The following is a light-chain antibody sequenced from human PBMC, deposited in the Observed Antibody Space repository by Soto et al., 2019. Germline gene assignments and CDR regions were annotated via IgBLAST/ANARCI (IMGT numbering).Light chain of an antibody. CDR3: QQSYSALWT. Sequence: DIQVTQSPSSLSASVGDRVIITCRASQGINRNLNWYQQKPGQAPKLLIYAASSLQSGVPTRFRGTASGTEFTLTITGLQPEDSASYYCQQSYSALWTFGQGNKVEIK. CDR2: AAS. J-gene: IGKJ1*01. CDR1: QGINRN. V-gene: IGKV1-39*01.